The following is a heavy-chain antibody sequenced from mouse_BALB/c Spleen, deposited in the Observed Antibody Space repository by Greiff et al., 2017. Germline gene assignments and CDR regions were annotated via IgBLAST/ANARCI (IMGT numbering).Heavy chain of an antibody. J-gene: IGHJ4*01. V-gene: IGHV5-9-4*01. CDR3: ARECGYAMDY. CDR2: ISSGGSYT. Sequence: EVQGVESGGGLVKPGGSLKLSCAASGFTFSSYAMSWVRQSPEKRLEWVAEISSGGSYTYYPDTVTGRFTISRDNAKNTLYLEMSSLRSEDTAMYYCARECGYAMDYWGQGTSVTVSS. CDR1: GFTFSSYA.